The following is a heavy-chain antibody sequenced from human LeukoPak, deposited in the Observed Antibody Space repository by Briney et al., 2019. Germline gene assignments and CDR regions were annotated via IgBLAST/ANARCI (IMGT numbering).Heavy chain of an antibody. CDR1: GYTFDTYG. D-gene: IGHD2-8*01. J-gene: IGHJ4*02. Sequence: ASVKVSCKASGYTFDTYGISWVRQAPGQGLERMGWISADNGNTNYAQKVQGRVTMTTDTSTNTAYMELRSLRSDDTAVYYCARGTNPPYFDSWGQGTLVTVSS. V-gene: IGHV1-18*01. CDR2: ISADNGNT. CDR3: ARGTNPPYFDS.